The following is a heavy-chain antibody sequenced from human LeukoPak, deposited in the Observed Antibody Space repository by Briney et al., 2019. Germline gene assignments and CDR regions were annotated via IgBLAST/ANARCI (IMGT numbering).Heavy chain of an antibody. D-gene: IGHD3-9*01. CDR3: ARGHYDVLAASYKWTPDY. CDR1: GFNFNTFK. CDR2: ITSGGDYI. J-gene: IGHJ4*02. V-gene: IGHV3-21*01. Sequence: GSLRISWAASGFNFNTFKMNLVRQASGKGLEWVSFITSGGDYIYYADSVKGRFTTSRDNAKNSLSLQLNSLRVEDTAVYYCARGHYDVLAASYKWTPDYWGQGTLVTVSS.